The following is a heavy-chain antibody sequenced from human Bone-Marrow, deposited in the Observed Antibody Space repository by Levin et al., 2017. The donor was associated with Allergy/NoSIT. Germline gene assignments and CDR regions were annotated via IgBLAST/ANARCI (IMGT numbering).Heavy chain of an antibody. V-gene: IGHV4-30-4*01. Sequence: SETLSLTCTVSGGSISSGDYYWSWIRQPPWNVLEWIGYIYYSGSTYYNPSLNSRFTISVDTSKNQFSLKLSSVTAADTAVYYCARDNYGSGSYYNRGDNWFDPWGQGTLVTVSS. CDR1: GGSISSGDYY. CDR2: IYYSGST. J-gene: IGHJ5*02. CDR3: ARDNYGSGSYYNRGDNWFDP. D-gene: IGHD3-10*01.